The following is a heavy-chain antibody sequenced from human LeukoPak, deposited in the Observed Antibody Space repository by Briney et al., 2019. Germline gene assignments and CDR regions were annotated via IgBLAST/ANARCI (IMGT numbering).Heavy chain of an antibody. Sequence: GGPLSPSFAAPGFTFSSYELTGFGQAQGRGLEWVSYISNSGSGIYYADSVKGRFTISRDNAKNSLYLQMNSLRAEDTAVYYCARDGYAHFDYWGQGTLVTVSS. CDR2: ISNSGSGI. CDR1: GFTFSSYE. D-gene: IGHD2-2*01. J-gene: IGHJ4*02. V-gene: IGHV3-48*03. CDR3: ARDGYAHFDY.